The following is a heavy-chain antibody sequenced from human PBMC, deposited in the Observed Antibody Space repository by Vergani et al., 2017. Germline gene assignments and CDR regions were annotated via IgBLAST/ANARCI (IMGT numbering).Heavy chain of an antibody. Sequence: QVHLVESGGGVVQPGRSLRLSCVVSGFTSSYYGLHWVRQAPGKGLEWVAVISYDGTQKYYADSVKGRFTISIDNSKSTRYLQMNSLRTEDTAVYYCATKSCGTPGCQIGYFREWGQGTLVTVSS. D-gene: IGHD1-1*01. CDR2: ISYDGTQK. J-gene: IGHJ1*01. CDR3: ATKSCGTPGCQIGYFRE. V-gene: IGHV3-30*03. CDR1: GFTSSYYG.